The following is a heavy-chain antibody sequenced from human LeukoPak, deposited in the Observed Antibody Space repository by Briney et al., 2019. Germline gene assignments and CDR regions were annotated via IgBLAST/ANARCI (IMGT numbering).Heavy chain of an antibody. CDR1: GFTFSSYW. CDR2: INSDGSST. D-gene: IGHD3-16*01. V-gene: IGHV3-74*01. J-gene: IGHJ4*02. CDR3: ASSFILFDY. Sequence: PGGSLRLSCAASGFTFSSYWMHWVRHAPGKGLVWVSRINSDGSSTSYADSVKGRFTISRDNAKNTLYLQLNSLRAEDTAVYYCASSFILFDYWGQGTLVTVSS.